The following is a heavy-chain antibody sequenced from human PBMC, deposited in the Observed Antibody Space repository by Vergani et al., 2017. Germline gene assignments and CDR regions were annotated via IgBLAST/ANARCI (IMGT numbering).Heavy chain of an antibody. J-gene: IGHJ6*02. CDR1: GDSINNGNYS. D-gene: IGHD3-10*01. V-gene: IGHV4-39*01. CDR3: ASTITMVRGVIGVYYYYGMDV. CDR2: VYYSGST. Sequence: QLQLQESGPGLVKPSETLSLTCIVSGDSINNGNYSWGWIRQPPGKGLEWIGSVYYSGSTYYNPSLKSRVTISVDTSKNQFSLKLSSVTAADTAVYYCASTITMVRGVIGVYYYYGMDVWGQGTTVTVSS.